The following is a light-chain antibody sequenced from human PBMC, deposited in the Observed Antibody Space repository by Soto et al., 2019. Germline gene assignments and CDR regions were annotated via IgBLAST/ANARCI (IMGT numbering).Light chain of an antibody. V-gene: IGLV4-69*01. J-gene: IGLJ2*01. Sequence: QLVLAQSPSASASLGASVKLTCTLSSGHSSYPIAWHQQQPEMGPRYLLKVNSDGSHSKGDGIPDRFSSSSSGAERYLTIASLQSEDEADYFGQTWGTGIQIFGGGTKLTVL. CDR2: VNSDGSH. CDR1: SGHSSYP. CDR3: QTWGTGIQI.